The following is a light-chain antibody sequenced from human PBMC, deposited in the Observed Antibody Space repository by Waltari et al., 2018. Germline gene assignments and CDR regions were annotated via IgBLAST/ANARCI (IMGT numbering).Light chain of an antibody. CDR3: QHYVRLPAT. J-gene: IGKJ1*01. V-gene: IGKV3-20*01. Sequence: IVLTQSPGTLSLSPGERATLSCRASQSVSRTLAWYQQKPGQAPKLLIYGASIRATGIPDRFTGSGSGTDFSLTISSLEPEDFAIYFCQHYVRLPATFGQGTKLEIK. CDR2: GAS. CDR1: QSVSRT.